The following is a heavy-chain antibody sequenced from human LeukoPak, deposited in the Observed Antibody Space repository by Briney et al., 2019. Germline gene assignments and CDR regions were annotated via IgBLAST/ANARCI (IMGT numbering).Heavy chain of an antibody. CDR1: GGSFSGYY. CDR2: INHSGST. D-gene: IGHD2-15*01. Sequence: SETLSLTCAVYGGSFSGYYWSWIRQPPGKGLEWMGEINHSGSTNYNPSLESRVTISVDTSKNQFPLKLSSVTAADTAVYYCARSRYCSGGSCYRFRRHFDYWGQGTLVTVSS. V-gene: IGHV4-34*01. J-gene: IGHJ4*02. CDR3: ARSRYCSGGSCYRFRRHFDY.